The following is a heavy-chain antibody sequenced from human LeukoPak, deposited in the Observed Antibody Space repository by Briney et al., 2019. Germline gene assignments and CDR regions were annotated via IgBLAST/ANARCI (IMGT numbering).Heavy chain of an antibody. CDR1: GYNFTSYW. D-gene: IGHD3-22*01. Sequence: GESLKISCKGFGYNFTSYWIGWVRQMPGKGLEWMGIIYPGDSDTRYSPSFQGQVTISADKSISTAYLQWSSLKASDTAMYYCARGPYYYDSSAEYFQHWARAPWSPSPQ. J-gene: IGHJ1*01. CDR3: ARGPYYYDSSAEYFQH. CDR2: IYPGDSDT. V-gene: IGHV5-51*01.